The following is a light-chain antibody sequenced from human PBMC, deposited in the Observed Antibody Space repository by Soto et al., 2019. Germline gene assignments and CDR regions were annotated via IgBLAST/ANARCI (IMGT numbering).Light chain of an antibody. J-gene: IGKJ1*01. CDR2: GAS. CDR1: QTVDSNF. CDR3: QQYGTSPWT. Sequence: EIVLTQSPGTLSLSPGDRATLYCRASQTVDSNFLAWYQQKPGQAPRLLIYGASSRATDIPDTFSGSGSGTDFTLTISRLEPGDFAVYYCQQYGTSPWTFGQGTKVEIK. V-gene: IGKV3-20*01.